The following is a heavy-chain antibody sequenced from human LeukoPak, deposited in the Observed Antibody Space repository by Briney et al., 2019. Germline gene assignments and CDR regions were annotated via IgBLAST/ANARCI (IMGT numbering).Heavy chain of an antibody. J-gene: IGHJ4*02. CDR1: GHTFTGYY. D-gene: IGHD2-21*02. Sequence: ASVKVSCKASGHTFTGYYMHWVRQAPGQGLEWMGWINANSGDTNYAQKFQGRVTMTRDTSISTAYMELSRLRSDDTAVYYCARDRGVVVTAIWDDYWGQGTLVTVSS. CDR2: INANSGDT. V-gene: IGHV1-2*02. CDR3: ARDRGVVVTAIWDDY.